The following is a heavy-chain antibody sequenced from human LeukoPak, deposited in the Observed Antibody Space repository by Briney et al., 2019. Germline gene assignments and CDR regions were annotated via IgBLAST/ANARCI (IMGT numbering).Heavy chain of an antibody. CDR3: AKGQGLLWFGDR. CDR2: ISYDGSNK. CDR1: GFTFSSYA. D-gene: IGHD3-10*01. J-gene: IGHJ4*02. V-gene: IGHV3-30*04. Sequence: GGSLRLSCAASGFTFSSYAMHWVRQAPGKGLEWVAVISYDGSNKYYADSVKGRFTISRDNSKNTLYLQMNSLRAEDTAVYYCAKGQGLLWFGDRWGQGTLVTVSS.